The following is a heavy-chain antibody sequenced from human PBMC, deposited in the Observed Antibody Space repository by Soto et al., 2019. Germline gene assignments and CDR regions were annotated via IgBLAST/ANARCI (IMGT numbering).Heavy chain of an antibody. CDR3: AHSRKQWLVPSQFDY. Sequence: GPKLVNPTQTLTPTCTFSGFSLSTSGVGVGWIRQPPGKALEWLALIYWNDDKRYSPSLKSRLTITKDTSKNQVVLTMTNMDPVDTATYYCAHSRKQWLVPSQFDYWGQGTLVTVSS. J-gene: IGHJ4*02. CDR1: GFSLSTSGVG. D-gene: IGHD6-19*01. V-gene: IGHV2-5*01. CDR2: IYWNDDK.